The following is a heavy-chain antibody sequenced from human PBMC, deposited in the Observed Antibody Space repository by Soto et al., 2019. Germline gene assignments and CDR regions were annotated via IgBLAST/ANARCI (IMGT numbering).Heavy chain of an antibody. CDR1: GYTFTGYY. CDR2: INPNSGGT. CDR3: ARGGSSSLDY. Sequence: QVQLVQSGAEVKKPGASVKVSCTASGYTFTGYYMHWVRQAPGQGPEWMGWINPNSGGTTYAQKFQGRVTVTRDTSISTAYMELSSLRSDETAVYYCARGGSSSLDYWGQGTLVTVSS. J-gene: IGHJ4*02. D-gene: IGHD6-6*01. V-gene: IGHV1-2*02.